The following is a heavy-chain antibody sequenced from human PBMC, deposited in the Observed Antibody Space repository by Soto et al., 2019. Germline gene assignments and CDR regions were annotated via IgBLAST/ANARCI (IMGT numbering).Heavy chain of an antibody. CDR3: AKYYYDSSGYYPPGAFDI. J-gene: IGHJ3*02. Sequence: GGSLRLSCAASGFTFSSYNMNWVRQAPGKGLEWVSYISSSSSTIYYADSVKGRFTISRDNAKNSLYLQMNSLRAEDTAVYYCAKYYYDSSGYYPPGAFDIWGQGTMVTVSS. CDR2: ISSSSSTI. D-gene: IGHD3-22*01. V-gene: IGHV3-48*01. CDR1: GFTFSSYN.